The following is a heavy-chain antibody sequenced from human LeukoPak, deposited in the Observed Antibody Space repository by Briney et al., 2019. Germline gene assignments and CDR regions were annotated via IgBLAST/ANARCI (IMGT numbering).Heavy chain of an antibody. Sequence: PSETLSLTCTVSGGSISSSRYYWGWIRQPPGKGLEWIGSIYYSGSTYYNPSLKSRVTISVDTSKNQFSLKLSSVTAADTAVYYCARWGCSGGSCYSDYWGQGTLVTVSS. CDR1: GGSISSSRYY. CDR2: IYYSGST. CDR3: ARWGCSGGSCYSDY. J-gene: IGHJ4*02. V-gene: IGHV4-39*01. D-gene: IGHD2-15*01.